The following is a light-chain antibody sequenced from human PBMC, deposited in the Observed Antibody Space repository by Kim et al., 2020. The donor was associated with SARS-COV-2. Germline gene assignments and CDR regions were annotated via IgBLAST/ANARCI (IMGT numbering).Light chain of an antibody. Sequence: DIVMTQSPDSLAVSLGERATINCKSSQSVLYSSNNKSYLAWYQQKPGQPPKLLIYWASTRESGVPDRFSGSGSGTDFTLTISSLQAEDVAVYYCQQYYSTPTWTFGQGTKVEI. CDR3: QQYYSTPTWT. CDR2: WAS. V-gene: IGKV4-1*01. J-gene: IGKJ1*01. CDR1: QSVLYSSNNKSY.